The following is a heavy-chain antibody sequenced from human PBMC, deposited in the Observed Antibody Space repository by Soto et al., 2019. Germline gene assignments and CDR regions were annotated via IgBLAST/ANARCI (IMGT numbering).Heavy chain of an antibody. CDR3: TGEVASGY. CDR1: GVTVSNYG. CDR2: ISRDGGTK. D-gene: IGHD2-8*02. V-gene: IGHV3-30*03. Sequence: QVQLVESGGGVVQPGRSLRLSCAVSGVTVSNYGMHWVRQAPGKGLEWVAVISRDGGTKYYADSVKGRFTISRDNSRNTLFLEINSLRSDDMAVYYCTGEVASGYWGQGTLVTVSS. J-gene: IGHJ4*02.